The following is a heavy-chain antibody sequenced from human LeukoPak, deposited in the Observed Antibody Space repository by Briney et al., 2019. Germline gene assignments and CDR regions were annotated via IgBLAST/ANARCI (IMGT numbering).Heavy chain of an antibody. CDR2: ISYDGSNK. D-gene: IGHD2-15*01. J-gene: IGHJ5*02. Sequence: PGRSLRLSCAASGFTFSSYAMHWVRQAPGKGLEWVAVISYDGSNKYYADSVKGRFTISRDNSKNTLYLQMNSLRAEDTAVYYCARAQRRYCSGGSCEDRFDPWGQGTLVTVSS. CDR1: GFTFSSYA. V-gene: IGHV3-30-3*01. CDR3: ARAQRRYCSGGSCEDRFDP.